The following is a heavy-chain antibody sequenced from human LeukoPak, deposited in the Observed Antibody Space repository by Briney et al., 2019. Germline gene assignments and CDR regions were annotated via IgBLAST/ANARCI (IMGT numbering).Heavy chain of an antibody. CDR1: GFTFSSYA. J-gene: IGHJ4*02. Sequence: PGGSLRLSCAASGFTFSSYAMSWVRQAPGKGLEWVSAISGSGGSTYYADSVKGRFTISRDNSKNTLYLQMNSLRAEGTAVYYCAKDLWSGPYFDYWGQGTLVTVSS. CDR2: ISGSGGST. CDR3: AKDLWSGPYFDY. V-gene: IGHV3-23*01. D-gene: IGHD3-3*01.